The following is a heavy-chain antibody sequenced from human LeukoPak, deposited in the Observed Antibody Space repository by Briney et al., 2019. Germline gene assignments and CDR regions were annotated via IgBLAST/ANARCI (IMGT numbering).Heavy chain of an antibody. CDR3: ARFDLAADLLDC. J-gene: IGHJ4*02. CDR2: INSDGSST. Sequence: GGSLRLSCAASGFTFSSYWMHWVRQAPGKGLVWVSRINSDGSSTSYADSVKGRFTISRDNAKNTLYLQMNSLRAEDTAVYYCARFDLAADLLDCWGQGTLVTVSS. D-gene: IGHD6-13*01. CDR1: GFTFSSYW. V-gene: IGHV3-74*01.